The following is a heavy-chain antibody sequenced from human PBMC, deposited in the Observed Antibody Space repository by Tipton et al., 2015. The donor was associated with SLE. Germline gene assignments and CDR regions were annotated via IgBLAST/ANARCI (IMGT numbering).Heavy chain of an antibody. CDR3: ARVAPAEVFDY. V-gene: IGHV4-34*01. Sequence: TLSLTCSVYGGSFSGYYWSWIRQPPGKGLEWIGEIHHSGSTDYNPSLKSRVTISADTSKNQFSLKLSSVTAADTAVYYCARVAPAEVFDYWGQGTLVTVSS. CDR1: GGSFSGYY. D-gene: IGHD2-2*01. CDR2: IHHSGST. J-gene: IGHJ4*02.